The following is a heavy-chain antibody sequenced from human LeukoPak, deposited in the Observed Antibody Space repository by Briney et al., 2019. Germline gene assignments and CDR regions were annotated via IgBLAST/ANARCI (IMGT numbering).Heavy chain of an antibody. J-gene: IGHJ4*02. CDR3: ARDQYCSGGSCYYRKPGLDY. V-gene: IGHV3-48*02. D-gene: IGHD2-15*01. CDR1: GFTFSSYT. Sequence: HPGGSLRLSCAASGFTFSSYTMNWVRQAPGKGLEWVPYISSSSSTIYYADSVKGRFTISRDNAKNSLYLQMNSLRDEDTAVYYCARDQYCSGGSCYYRKPGLDYWGQGTLVTVSS. CDR2: ISSSSSTI.